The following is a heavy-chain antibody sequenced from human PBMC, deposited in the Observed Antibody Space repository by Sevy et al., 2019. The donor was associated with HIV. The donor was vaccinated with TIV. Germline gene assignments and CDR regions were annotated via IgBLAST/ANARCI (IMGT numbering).Heavy chain of an antibody. Sequence: GGSLRLSCAASGFRFNYHNMNWVRQAPGKGLEWISYISNSGSTTYLADSVRGRFTISRDNAKNSLFLEMDNLTDEDTAVYYCAREGNRERQTIPLYSWGRGIQVTVSS. CDR1: GFRFNYHN. CDR2: ISNSGSTT. V-gene: IGHV3-48*02. CDR3: AREGNRERQTIPLYS. J-gene: IGHJ4*02. D-gene: IGHD6-25*01.